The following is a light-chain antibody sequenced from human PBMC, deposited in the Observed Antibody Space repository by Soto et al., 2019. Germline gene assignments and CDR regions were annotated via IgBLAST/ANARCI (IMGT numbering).Light chain of an antibody. CDR1: QSLVYSDGNIY. V-gene: IGKV2-30*01. J-gene: IGKJ5*01. Sequence: MTQSPLALPVTRGQPSSMSFSASQSLVYSDGNIYVNWFQQRPGQSPRRLIYEVSNRDSGVPDRFSGRGAGTDFTLKISRVEVEDVGVSICMHGTPSPRTFGEGTRLEIK. CDR2: EVS. CDR3: MHGTPSPRT.